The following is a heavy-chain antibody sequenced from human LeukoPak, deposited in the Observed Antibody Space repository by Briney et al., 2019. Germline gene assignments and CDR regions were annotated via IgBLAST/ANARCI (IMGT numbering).Heavy chain of an antibody. CDR2: ISSSSSTI. J-gene: IGHJ4*02. D-gene: IGHD6-13*01. Sequence: GGSLRLSCAASGFTFSSYSMNWVRQAPGKGLEWVSYISSSSSTIYYADSVKGRFTISRDNAKNSLYLQMNSLRAEDTAVYYCARDSPRGQQLVPDDYWGQGTLVTVSS. V-gene: IGHV3-48*04. CDR3: ARDSPRGQQLVPDDY. CDR1: GFTFSSYS.